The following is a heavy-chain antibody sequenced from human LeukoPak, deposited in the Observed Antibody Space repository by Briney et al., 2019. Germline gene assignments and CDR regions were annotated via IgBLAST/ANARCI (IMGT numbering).Heavy chain of an antibody. CDR3: AKDQGHMTTEGTFDY. J-gene: IGHJ4*02. CDR2: VSGSGGST. V-gene: IGHV3-23*01. CDR1: GFTFSSYE. D-gene: IGHD4-17*01. Sequence: GGSLRLSCAASGFTFSSYEMNWVRQAPGKGLEWVSAVSGSGGSTYYADSVKGWFTISRDNSKNTLYLQMNSLRAEDTAVYYCAKDQGHMTTEGTFDYWGQGTLVTVSS.